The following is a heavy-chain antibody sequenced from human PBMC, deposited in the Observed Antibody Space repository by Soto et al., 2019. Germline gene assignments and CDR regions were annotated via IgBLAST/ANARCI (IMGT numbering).Heavy chain of an antibody. J-gene: IGHJ4*02. CDR3: AAAPRY. Sequence: PSETLSLTCTVSGGSISSSSYYWGWIRQPPGKGLEWIGSIYYSGSTFYNPSLKSRVTISVDISKNQFSLKLTSVSAADTAVYYCAAAPRYWGQGILVTVSS. CDR1: GGSISSSSYY. D-gene: IGHD2-15*01. CDR2: IYYSGST. V-gene: IGHV4-39*07.